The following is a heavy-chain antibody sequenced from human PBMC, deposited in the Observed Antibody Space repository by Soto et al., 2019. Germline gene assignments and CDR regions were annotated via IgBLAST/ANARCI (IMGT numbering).Heavy chain of an antibody. CDR3: ARSGGEYYFDY. CDR2: IYYSGAT. Sequence: PSETLSLTCTVSGGSTSSSGYFWGWIRQAPGKGLEWIGSIYYSGATYYNPSLKRRVTISVDTSKNQFSLRLSSVTAADSAVYFCARSGGEYYFDYWGQGTPVTVSS. V-gene: IGHV4-39*01. D-gene: IGHD3-16*01. J-gene: IGHJ4*02. CDR1: GGSTSSSGYF.